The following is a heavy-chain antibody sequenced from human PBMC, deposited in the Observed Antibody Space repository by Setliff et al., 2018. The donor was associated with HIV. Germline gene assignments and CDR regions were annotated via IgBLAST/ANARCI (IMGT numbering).Heavy chain of an antibody. Sequence: GGSLRLSCAASGFTFSDLWMSWVRQPPGKGLEWVANIKEDGSQRNYVGSMRGRFTISRDNAKNSLHLQMNGLRGEDTAVYYCGRKAADIDFWGLGTLVTVSS. CDR3: GRKAADIDF. J-gene: IGHJ4*02. D-gene: IGHD6-13*01. CDR1: GFTFSDLW. CDR2: IKEDGSQR. V-gene: IGHV3-7*01.